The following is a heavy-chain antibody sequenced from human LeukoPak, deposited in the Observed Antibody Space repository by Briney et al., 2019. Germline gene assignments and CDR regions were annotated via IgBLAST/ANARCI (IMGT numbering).Heavy chain of an antibody. Sequence: ASVKVSCKASGYTFTSYYMHWVRQAPGQGLEWMGFINPSGGSTSYAQKFLDRVTMTRDISTSTVYMELSSLRSEDTAVYYCARNVWSGFDYWGHGSLVTVSS. CDR3: ARNVWSGFDY. D-gene: IGHD3-10*01. CDR1: GYTFTSYY. J-gene: IGHJ4*01. V-gene: IGHV1-46*01. CDR2: INPSGGST.